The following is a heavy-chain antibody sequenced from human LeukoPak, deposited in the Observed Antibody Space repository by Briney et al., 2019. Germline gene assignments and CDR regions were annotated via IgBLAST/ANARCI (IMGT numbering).Heavy chain of an antibody. CDR2: ISAYNGNT. D-gene: IGHD3-9*01. V-gene: IGHV1-18*03. CDR3: ARGHILRGDI. J-gene: IGHJ3*02. CDR1: VYTFLNYG. Sequence: GASVEVSCKASVYTFLNYGIHWVRQAPGQGLEWMGWISAYNGNTIYAQNFQGRVTMTTDTSTMTVYMELRSLRSDDMALYYCARGHILRGDIWGPGTMVTVSS.